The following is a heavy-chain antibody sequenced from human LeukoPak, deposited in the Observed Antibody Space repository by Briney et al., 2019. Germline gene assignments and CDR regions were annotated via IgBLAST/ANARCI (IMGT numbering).Heavy chain of an antibody. CDR2: IYSGGST. CDR1: DFNFNYVW. CDR3: AREYSRADAFDI. Sequence: GGSLRLSCAASDFNFNYVWMSWVRQAPGKGLEWVSVIYSGGSTYYADSVKGRFTISRDSSKNTLYLQMNTLRAEDTAVYYCAREYSRADAFDIWGQGTLVTVSS. D-gene: IGHD2-15*01. V-gene: IGHV3-53*01. J-gene: IGHJ3*02.